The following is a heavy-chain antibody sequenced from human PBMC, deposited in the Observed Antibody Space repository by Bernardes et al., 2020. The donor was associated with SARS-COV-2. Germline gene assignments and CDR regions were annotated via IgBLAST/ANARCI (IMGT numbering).Heavy chain of an antibody. J-gene: IGHJ5*01. CDR3: ARDDNWSFDS. CDR1: GFIFSGYT. CDR2: ISKNSKER. Sequence: GGSLRLSCAASGFIFSGYTMNWVRQAPGKGLQWLSYISKNSKERYYADSVKGRFTISRDNARASLSLQMNSLRDDDTAVYYCARDDNWSFDSWGQGTLVTVSS. V-gene: IGHV3-21*05. D-gene: IGHD3-3*01.